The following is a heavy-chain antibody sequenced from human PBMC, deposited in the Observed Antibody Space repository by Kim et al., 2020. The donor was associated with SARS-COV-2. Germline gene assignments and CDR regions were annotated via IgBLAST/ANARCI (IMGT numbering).Heavy chain of an antibody. D-gene: IGHD2-21*02. Sequence: LKSRVTISVDTSKNQFSLKLSSVTAADTAVYYCAREWGKRAVVTKGWFDPWGQGTLVTVSS. J-gene: IGHJ5*02. V-gene: IGHV4-30-2*04. CDR3: AREWGKRAVVTKGWFDP.